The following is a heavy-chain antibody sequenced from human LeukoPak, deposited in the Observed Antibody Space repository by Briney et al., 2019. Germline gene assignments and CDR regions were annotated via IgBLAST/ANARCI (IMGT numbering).Heavy chain of an antibody. CDR3: ARGLQRSSSWNYYYYYYYTDV. CDR2: INSDGSST. D-gene: IGHD6-13*01. CDR1: GFTFSSYW. V-gene: IGHV3-74*01. J-gene: IGHJ6*03. Sequence: GGSLRLSCAASGFTFSSYWMHWIRQAPGKGLVWVSRINSDGSSTSYADSVKGRFTISRDNSKNTLYLQMNSLRAEDTAVYYCARGLQRSSSWNYYYYYYYTDVWGKGTTVTISS.